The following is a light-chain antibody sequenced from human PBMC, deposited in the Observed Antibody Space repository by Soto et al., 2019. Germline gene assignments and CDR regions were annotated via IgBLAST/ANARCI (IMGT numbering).Light chain of an antibody. V-gene: IGLV1-47*01. Sequence: QSVLTQPPSASGTPGQRVTISCSGSSSNIGSNYVYWYHQLPGTAPKLVIYRNNQRPSGVPDRISGSKSGTSASLAISGLRSEDEADYYCYSYAGENLYVFGTGTKLTVL. CDR2: RNN. CDR1: SSNIGSNY. CDR3: YSYAGENLYV. J-gene: IGLJ1*01.